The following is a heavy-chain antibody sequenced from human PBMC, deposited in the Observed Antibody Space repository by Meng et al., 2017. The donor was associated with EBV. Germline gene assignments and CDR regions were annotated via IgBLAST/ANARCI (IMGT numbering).Heavy chain of an antibody. V-gene: IGHV1-69*01. J-gene: IGHJ4*02. Sequence: QVQLQQSGAEVKKPGSSVMVSCRTSGGTFRSDAVSWVRQAPGQGLEWMGGLIPMSGAPHYAQKFQDRVTIIADESTSTHSMELNNLRFEDTAMYYCASESGRGFTPDYWGQGTLVTVSS. CDR1: GGTFRSDA. D-gene: IGHD3-10*01. CDR3: ASESGRGFTPDY. CDR2: LIPMSGAP.